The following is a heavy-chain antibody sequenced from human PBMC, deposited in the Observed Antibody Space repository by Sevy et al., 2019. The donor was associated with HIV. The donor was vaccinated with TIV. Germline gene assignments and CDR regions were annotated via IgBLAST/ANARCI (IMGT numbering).Heavy chain of an antibody. J-gene: IGHJ5*02. D-gene: IGHD4-17*01. CDR3: ARVIDYGELGNWFDP. Sequence: GGSLRLSCAASGFTFSKYWMSWVRQAPGKGLEWVANIKPDGSDKYYVGSLKGRFTISRDNAKNSLYLQMNNLGAGDTAVYYCARVIDYGELGNWFDPWGQGTLVTVSS. V-gene: IGHV3-7*01. CDR2: IKPDGSDK. CDR1: GFTFSKYW.